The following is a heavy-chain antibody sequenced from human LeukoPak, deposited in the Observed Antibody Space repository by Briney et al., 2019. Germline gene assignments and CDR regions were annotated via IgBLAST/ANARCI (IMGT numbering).Heavy chain of an antibody. D-gene: IGHD2-15*01. J-gene: IGHJ6*02. CDR1: GGSISGYY. V-gene: IGHV4-59*01. CDR3: ARDHPGWWV. Sequence: SETLSLTCTVSGGSISGYYWSWIRQPPGKVLEWIGYIFYTGSTNYNPSLTGRVTISVDTSKNQFSLKLSSVTAADTAVYYCARDHPGWWVWGQGTTVTVSS. CDR2: IFYTGST.